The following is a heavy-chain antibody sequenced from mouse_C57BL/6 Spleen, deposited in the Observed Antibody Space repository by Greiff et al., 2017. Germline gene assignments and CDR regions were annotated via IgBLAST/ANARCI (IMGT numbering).Heavy chain of an antibody. V-gene: IGHV1-42*01. D-gene: IGHD2-4*01. CDR3: ARSGDYVPYYAMDY. CDR2: INPSTGGT. CDR1: GYSFTGYY. Sequence: SGPELVKPGASVKISCKASGYSFTGYYMNWVKQSPEKSLEWIGEINPSTGGTTYNQKFKAKATLTVDKSSSTAYMQLKSLTSEDSAVYYCARSGDYVPYYAMDYWGQGTSVTVSS. J-gene: IGHJ4*01.